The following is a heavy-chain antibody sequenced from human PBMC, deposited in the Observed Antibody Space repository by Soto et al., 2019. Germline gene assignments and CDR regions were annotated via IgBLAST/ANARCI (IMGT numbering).Heavy chain of an antibody. V-gene: IGHV4-39*01. CDR2: IYYSGST. D-gene: IGHD1-26*01. CDR3: VRLIGNSWLDF. CDR1: GGSISTSGYF. Sequence: PSETLSLTCTVSGGSISTSGYFWGWIRQPPGKGLEWIETIYYSGSTYYNPSLKSRVTISVDTSKNQFSLKLSSVTAADTAVYYCVRLIGNSWLDFWGQGTLVTVSS. J-gene: IGHJ5*01.